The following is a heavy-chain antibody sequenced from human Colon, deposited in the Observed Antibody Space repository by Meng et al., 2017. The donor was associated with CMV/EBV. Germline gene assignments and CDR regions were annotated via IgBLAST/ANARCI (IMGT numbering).Heavy chain of an antibody. CDR2: IIPIFGTA. D-gene: IGHD3-10*01. Sequence: SVKVSCKASGYSFTGYYIHWVRQAPGQGLEWMGGIIPIFGTANYAQKFQGRVTITTDESTSTAYMELSSLRSEDTAVYYCARRPGSLGQFDYWGQGTLVTVSS. CDR1: GYSFTGYY. J-gene: IGHJ4*02. CDR3: ARRPGSLGQFDY. V-gene: IGHV1-69*05.